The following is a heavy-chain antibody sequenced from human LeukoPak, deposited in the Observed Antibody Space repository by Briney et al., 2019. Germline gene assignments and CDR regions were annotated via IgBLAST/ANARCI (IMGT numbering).Heavy chain of an antibody. J-gene: IGHJ4*02. V-gene: IGHV3-7*01. CDR3: ARPRSRFADSSGLDY. D-gene: IGHD3-22*01. CDR1: GFTFSSYW. Sequence: GGSLRLSCAASGFTFSSYWMSWVRQAPGKGLEWVANIKQDGSEKYYVDSVKGRFTISRDNAKNSLYLQMNSLRAEDTAVYYRARPRSRFADSSGLDYWGQGTLVTVSS. CDR2: IKQDGSEK.